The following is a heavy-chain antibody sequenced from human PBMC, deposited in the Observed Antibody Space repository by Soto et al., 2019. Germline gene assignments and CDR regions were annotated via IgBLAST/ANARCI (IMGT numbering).Heavy chain of an antibody. V-gene: IGHV1-3*05. CDR3: ARDRGGFCSGGGCSEVWFDP. Sequence: QVQLVQSGAEEKKPGDSVKVSCKASGYTFSSYPMYWVRQAPGQRLEWMGWINTANGNTKYSQNFPARVTITRDTSASPAYFHLSRLGSEDTAVYYCARDRGGFCSGGGCSEVWFDPWGQGTLVTVSS. D-gene: IGHD2-15*01. CDR2: INTANGNT. J-gene: IGHJ5*02. CDR1: GYTFSSYP.